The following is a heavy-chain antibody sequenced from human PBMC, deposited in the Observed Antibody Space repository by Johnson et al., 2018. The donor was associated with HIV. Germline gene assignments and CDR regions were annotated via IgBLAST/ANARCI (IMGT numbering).Heavy chain of an antibody. CDR2: IYSGGST. J-gene: IGHJ3*02. V-gene: IGHV3-66*04. CDR1: GFTVSSNY. D-gene: IGHD1-26*01. CDR3: ARLMGAFDI. Sequence: VQLVESGGGLIQPGGSLRLSCVASGFTVSSNYMNWVRQAPGKGLEWVSVIYSGGSTYYAKSVKGRFTISRENSKNTLYLQMGSLRVEDMAVYYCARLMGAFDIWGQGTMVTVSS.